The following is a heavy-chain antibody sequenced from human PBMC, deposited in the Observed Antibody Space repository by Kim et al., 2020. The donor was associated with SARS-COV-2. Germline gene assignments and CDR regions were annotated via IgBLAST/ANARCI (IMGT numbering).Heavy chain of an antibody. V-gene: IGHV3-49*03. Sequence: GGSLRLSCTASGFTFGDYAMSWFRQAPGKGLVWVGFIRSKAFGGTTEYAASVKGRFTISRDDSKSIAYLQMNSLKTEDTAVYYCTRGSARSSGYYGEPFDIWGEGTMVSVSS. CDR1: GFTFGDYA. CDR3: TRGSARSSGYYGEPFDI. D-gene: IGHD3-22*01. CDR2: IRSKAFGGTT. J-gene: IGHJ3*02.